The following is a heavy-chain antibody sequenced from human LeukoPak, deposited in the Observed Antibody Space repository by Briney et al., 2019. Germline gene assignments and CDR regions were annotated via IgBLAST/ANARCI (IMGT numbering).Heavy chain of an antibody. CDR2: ISGSGGST. V-gene: IGHV3-23*01. J-gene: IGHJ6*03. D-gene: IGHD6-6*01. CDR3: ATSSSRYYYYYMDV. CDR1: GFTFSSYA. Sequence: GGSLRLSCAASGFTFSSYAMSWVRQAPGKGLEWVSAISGSGGSTYYADSVKGRFTISRDNSKNTLYLQMNSLRAEDTAVYYCATSSSRYYYYYMDVWGKGTTVTVSS.